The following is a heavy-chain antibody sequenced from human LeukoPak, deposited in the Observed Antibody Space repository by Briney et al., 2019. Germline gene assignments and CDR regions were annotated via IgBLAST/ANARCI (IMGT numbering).Heavy chain of an antibody. J-gene: IGHJ4*02. V-gene: IGHV3-30*02. D-gene: IGHD1-26*01. CDR2: IRYDGSNK. CDR3: AKDSLVGAGRGFFDY. CDR1: GFTFSSYG. Sequence: PGGSLRLSCAASGFTFSSYGMHWVRQAPGKGLEWVAFIRYDGSNKYYADSVKGRFTISRDNSENTLYLQMNSLRAEDTAVYYCAKDSLVGAGRGFFDYWGQGTLVTVSS.